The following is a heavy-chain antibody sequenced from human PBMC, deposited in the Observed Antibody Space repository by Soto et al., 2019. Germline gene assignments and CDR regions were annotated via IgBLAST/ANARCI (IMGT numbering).Heavy chain of an antibody. CDR1: GFTFSSYW. CDR2: IDSDGSST. J-gene: IGHJ4*02. CDR3: ARKWASGTNALYN. D-gene: IGHD1-1*01. Sequence: GGSLRLSCAASGFTFSSYWMHWVRQAPGKGLVWVSRIDSDGSSTKYADSVKGRFTISRDNAKNTLYLQMNSLGPEDTAIYYCARKWASGTNALYNCGKESVFTVSS. V-gene: IGHV3-74*01.